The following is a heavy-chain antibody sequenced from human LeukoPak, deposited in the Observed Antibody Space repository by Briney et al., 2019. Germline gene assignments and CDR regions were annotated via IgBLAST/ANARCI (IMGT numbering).Heavy chain of an antibody. CDR2: ISAYNGNT. Sequence: ASVKVSCKASGYTFTSYGISWVRQAPGQGLEWMGWISAYNGNTNYAQKLQGRVTMTTDTSTSTAYMELRSLRSDDTAVYYCARAWYSSSLEPTHVGYWGQGTLVTVSS. D-gene: IGHD6-13*01. CDR3: ARAWYSSSLEPTHVGY. V-gene: IGHV1-18*01. CDR1: GYTFTSYG. J-gene: IGHJ4*02.